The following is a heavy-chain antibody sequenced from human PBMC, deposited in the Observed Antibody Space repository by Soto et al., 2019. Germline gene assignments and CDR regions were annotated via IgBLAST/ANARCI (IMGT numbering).Heavy chain of an antibody. CDR3: AGSRAYYYYGMDV. CDR2: IYYSGST. V-gene: IGHV4-31*03. J-gene: IGHJ6*02. CDR1: GGSISSGGYY. Sequence: TLSLTCTVSGGSISSGGYYWSWIRQHPGKGLEWIGYIYYSGSTYYNPSLKSRVTISVDTSKNQFSLKLSSVTAADTAVYYCAGSRAYYYYGMDVWGQGTTVTVS.